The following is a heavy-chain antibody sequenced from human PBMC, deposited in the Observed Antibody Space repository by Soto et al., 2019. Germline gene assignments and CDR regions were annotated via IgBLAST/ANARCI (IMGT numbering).Heavy chain of an antibody. CDR2: FFYSGST. V-gene: IGHV4-4*02. CDR3: ATQGSSGYYIFDY. D-gene: IGHD3-22*01. J-gene: IGHJ4*02. CDR1: GGTMRSNNQ. Sequence: SETLSLTCAVSGGTMRSNNQWCWIRQPPGQGLEWIGLFFYSGSTNYNPSLKTRLTVSVDTSKNQFSLKVSSVTAADTAVYYCATQGSSGYYIFDYWGQGTLVTVS.